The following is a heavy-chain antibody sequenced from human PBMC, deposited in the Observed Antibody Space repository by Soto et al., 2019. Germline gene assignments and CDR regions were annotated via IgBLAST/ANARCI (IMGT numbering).Heavy chain of an antibody. CDR3: ARDVARDRQYSASDSGLEF. CDR2: ISAYNGNT. V-gene: IGHV1-18*01. D-gene: IGHD5-12*01. CDR1: GYSFTSYG. J-gene: IGHJ4*02. Sequence: QVQLVQSGSEVKKPGASVKVSCKASGYSFTSYGFTWVRQAPGQGLEWMGWISAYNGNTDYAQKLQGRVTMTTDTPTTTGYMELRGLTSDDTAISYCARDVARDRQYSASDSGLEFWGQGTLVTVSS.